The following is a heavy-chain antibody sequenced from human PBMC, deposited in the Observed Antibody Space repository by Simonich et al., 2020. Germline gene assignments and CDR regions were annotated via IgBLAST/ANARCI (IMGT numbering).Heavy chain of an antibody. V-gene: IGHV1-2*02. D-gene: IGHD2-2*01. CDR1: GYTFTGYY. CDR3: ARDPVVPAAIRNAFDI. Sequence: QVQLVQSGAEVKKPGASVKVSCKASGYTFTGYYMHWLRQAPGQGLGWMVWINPNRGGTNYDQKFQGRVTMTRDTSISTAYMELSRLRSDDTAVYYCARDPVVPAAIRNAFDIWGQGTMVTVSS. CDR2: INPNRGGT. J-gene: IGHJ3*02.